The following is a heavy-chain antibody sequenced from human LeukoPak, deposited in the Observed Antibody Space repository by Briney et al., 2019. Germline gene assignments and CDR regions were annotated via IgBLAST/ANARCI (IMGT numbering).Heavy chain of an antibody. J-gene: IGHJ4*02. CDR1: GYTFTGYY. D-gene: IGHD4-23*01. CDR3: ASFDYGGKGVDY. CDR2: INPNSGGT. Sequence: ASVKVSCKASGYTFTGYYMHWVRQAPGQGLEWMGRINPNSGGTNYAQKFQGRVTMTRDTSISTAYMELSRLRSDDTAVYYCASFDYGGKGVDYWGQGTLVTVSS. V-gene: IGHV1-2*06.